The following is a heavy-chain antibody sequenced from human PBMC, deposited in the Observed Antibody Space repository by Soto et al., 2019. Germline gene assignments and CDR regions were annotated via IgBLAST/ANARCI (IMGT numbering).Heavy chain of an antibody. D-gene: IGHD5-18*01. CDR1: GYTFTSYG. Sequence: ASVNVSCKASGYTFTSYGISWVRQAPGQGLEWMGWISAYNGNTNYAQKLQGRVTMTTDTSTSTAYMELRSLRSDDTAVYYCARYGYSYGYSRDYYYGMDVWGQGTTVTVSS. CDR3: ARYGYSYGYSRDYYYGMDV. J-gene: IGHJ6*02. CDR2: ISAYNGNT. V-gene: IGHV1-18*01.